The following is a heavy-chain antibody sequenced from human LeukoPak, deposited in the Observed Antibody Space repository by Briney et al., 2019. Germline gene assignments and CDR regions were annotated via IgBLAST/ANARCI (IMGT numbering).Heavy chain of an antibody. CDR3: ATIAAAGRGDY. CDR1: GFTFSSYA. CDR2: ISYDGSNK. D-gene: IGHD6-13*01. Sequence: PGRSLRLSCAASGFTFSSYAMHWVRQAPGKGLEWVAVISYDGSNKYYADSVKGRFTISRDNSKNTLYLQMNSLRAEDTAVYYCATIAAAGRGDYWGQGTLVTVSS. J-gene: IGHJ4*02. V-gene: IGHV3-30-3*01.